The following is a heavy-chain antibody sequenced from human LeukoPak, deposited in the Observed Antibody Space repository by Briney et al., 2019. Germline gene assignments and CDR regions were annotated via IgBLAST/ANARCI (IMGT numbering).Heavy chain of an antibody. J-gene: IGHJ6*03. Sequence: NPSETLSLTCTVSGGSISSGSYYWSWIRQPAGKGLEWIGRGYTSGSTHYNPSLKSRVTISVDTPKNQFSLKLSSVTAADTAVYYCARGSLPEYFYSYTYMDVWGKGTTVTVSS. CDR3: ARGSLPEYFYSYTYMDV. CDR2: GYTSGST. CDR1: GGSISSGSYY. V-gene: IGHV4-61*02.